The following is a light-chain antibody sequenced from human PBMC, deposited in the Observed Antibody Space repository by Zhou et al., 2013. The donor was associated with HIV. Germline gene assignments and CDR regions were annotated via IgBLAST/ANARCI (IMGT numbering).Light chain of an antibody. V-gene: IGKV1-17*01. Sequence: DIQMTQSPSTLSASVGDRVTITCRASQGITNDLGWYQQKPGKAPKRLIYAASKLQSGVPARFSGSGSGTEFTLTISSLQPEDFAIYYCLQHNSYPWTFGQGTKVEI. CDR2: AAS. CDR3: LQHNSYPWT. CDR1: QGITND. J-gene: IGKJ1*01.